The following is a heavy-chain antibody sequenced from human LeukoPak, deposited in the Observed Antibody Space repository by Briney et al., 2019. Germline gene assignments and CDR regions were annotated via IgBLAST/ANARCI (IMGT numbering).Heavy chain of an antibody. CDR1: GGSISSSSYY. Sequence: PSETLSLACTVSGGSISSSSYYWGWIRQPPGKGLEWIGSIYHSGSTNYNPSLKSRVTISVDTSKNQFSLKLSSVTAADTAVYYCARGRRRERAFDIWGQGTMVTVSS. D-gene: IGHD1-26*01. J-gene: IGHJ3*02. V-gene: IGHV4-39*07. CDR2: IYHSGST. CDR3: ARGRRRERAFDI.